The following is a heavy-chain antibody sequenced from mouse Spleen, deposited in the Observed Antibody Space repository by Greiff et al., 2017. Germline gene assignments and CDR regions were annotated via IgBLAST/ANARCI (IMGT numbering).Heavy chain of an antibody. Sequence: QVQLQQSGAELARPGASVKLSCKASGYTFTSYVISWVKQRTGQGLEWIGEIYPRSGNTYYNEKFKGKATLTADKSSSTAYMELRSLTSEDSAVYFCARDEYFDVWGTGTTVTVSS. CDR3: ARDEYFDV. V-gene: IGHV1-81*01. CDR1: GYTFTSYV. J-gene: IGHJ1*03. CDR2: IYPRSGNT.